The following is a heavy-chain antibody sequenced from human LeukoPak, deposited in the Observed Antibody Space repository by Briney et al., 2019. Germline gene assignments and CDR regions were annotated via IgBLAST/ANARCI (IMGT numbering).Heavy chain of an antibody. CDR1: GFTFSNYA. J-gene: IGHJ4*02. D-gene: IGHD6-25*01. CDR3: APDLRGSASSLDD. CDR2: ISGSGEPA. Sequence: PGGSLRLSCGASGFTFSNYAMGWVRQAPGKGLEWVSLISGSGEPAYYLDSVKCRFTISRDNSKNTLSLQMNSLRADDTALYYCAPDLRGSASSLDDWGQGTLVTVSS. V-gene: IGHV3-23*01.